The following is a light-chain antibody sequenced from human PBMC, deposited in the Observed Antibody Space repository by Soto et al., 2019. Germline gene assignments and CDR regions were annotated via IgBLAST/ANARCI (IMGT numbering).Light chain of an antibody. CDR2: EVS. J-gene: IGLJ2*01. Sequence: ALTRPASVSGSPGQSITISCTGTSSDVGGYKHVAWYQQYPGKAPKLIIFEVSDRPSGVSNRFSGSKSGNTASLSISGLQPEDEADYYCSSYKSGATLVFGGGTQLTVL. CDR3: SSYKSGATLV. CDR1: SSDVGGYKH. V-gene: IGLV2-14*01.